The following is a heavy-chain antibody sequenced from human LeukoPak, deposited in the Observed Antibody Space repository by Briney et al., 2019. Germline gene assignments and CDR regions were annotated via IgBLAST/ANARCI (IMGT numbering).Heavy chain of an antibody. CDR3: AWGPDTAMVFYY. J-gene: IGHJ4*02. CDR1: GFTFSSYS. D-gene: IGHD5-18*01. V-gene: IGHV3-21*01. CDR2: ISSSSSYI. Sequence: GGPLRLSCAASGFTFSSYSMNWVRQAPGKGLEWVSSISSSSSYIYYAESVQGRFTISRDNAKNSLYLQMNSLRAEDTAVYYCAWGPDTAMVFYYWGQGTLVTVSS.